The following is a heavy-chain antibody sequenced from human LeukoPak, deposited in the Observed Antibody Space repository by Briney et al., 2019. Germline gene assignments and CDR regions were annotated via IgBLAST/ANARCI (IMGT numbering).Heavy chain of an antibody. D-gene: IGHD1-1*01. J-gene: IGHJ4*02. CDR1: GYTFTGNY. Sequence: ASVKVSCKASGYTFTGNYMHWVRQAPGQGLEWMGRINPKSGDTKYTKKFRGRVTMTRDTSISTAYMELSRLSSDDTAVYYCAREGTTGYSPFDYWGQGTLVTVSS. V-gene: IGHV1-2*06. CDR2: INPKSGDT. CDR3: AREGTTGYSPFDY.